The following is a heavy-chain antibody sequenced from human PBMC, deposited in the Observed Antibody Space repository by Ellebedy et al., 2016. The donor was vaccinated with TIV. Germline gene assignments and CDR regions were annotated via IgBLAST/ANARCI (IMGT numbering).Heavy chain of an antibody. D-gene: IGHD2-2*02. CDR3: ARDGYRNNANDGFDV. CDR1: GDSVSSNSAA. V-gene: IGHV6-1*01. J-gene: IGHJ3*01. CDR2: TIYRSRWYC. Sequence: SQTLSLTCAISGDSVSSNSAAWNWIRQSPSRGLEWLGKTIYRSRWYCDYADSVESRITINADTSMNQFSLQLNYVTPEDTAVYYCARDGYRNNANDGFDVWGQGTMVTVS.